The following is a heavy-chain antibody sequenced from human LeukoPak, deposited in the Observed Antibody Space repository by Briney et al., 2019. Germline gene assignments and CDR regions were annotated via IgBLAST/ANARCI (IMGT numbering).Heavy chain of an antibody. CDR1: GFTFSIYW. J-gene: IGHJ4*02. CDR3: AREYCSSTSCYCADY. D-gene: IGHD2-2*01. CDR2: IKQDGSEK. V-gene: IGHV3-7*01. Sequence: QPGGSLRLSCAASGFTFSIYWMSWVRQAPGKGLEWVANIKQDGSEKYYVDSVKGRFTISRDNAKNSLYLQMNSLRAEDTAVYYCAREYCSSTSCYCADYWGQGTLVTVSS.